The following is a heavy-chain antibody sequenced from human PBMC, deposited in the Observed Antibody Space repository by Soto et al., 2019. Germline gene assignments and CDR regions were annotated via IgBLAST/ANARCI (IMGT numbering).Heavy chain of an antibody. CDR2: ITPYNGDT. Sequence: QVQLVQSGAEVKKPGASVKVSCKASGYTFTTYAISWVRQAPGQWLEWMGWITPYNGDTNYAQKFQGRVTMTPDTSTSIAYMDLRSLRSDDTAVYYCARGRYDFSPSFDPWGQGTLVTVSS. J-gene: IGHJ5*02. CDR3: ARGRYDFSPSFDP. V-gene: IGHV1-18*01. CDR1: GYTFTTYA. D-gene: IGHD3-3*01.